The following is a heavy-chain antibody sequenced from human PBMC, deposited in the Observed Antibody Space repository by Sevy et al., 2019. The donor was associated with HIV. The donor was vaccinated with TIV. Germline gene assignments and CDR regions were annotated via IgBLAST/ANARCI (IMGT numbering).Heavy chain of an antibody. Sequence: GGSLRLSCAISGFTVNDKYIIWVRQAPGKGLEWVSVIFSSGYTYYADSAKARFTIYRDNSKNTVDLQMNSVRAEDTAVYYCVSLFLSYRSGWSYFDYWGQGTLVTVSS. D-gene: IGHD6-19*01. CDR1: GFTVNDKY. V-gene: IGHV3-66*02. CDR3: VSLFLSYRSGWSYFDY. J-gene: IGHJ4*02. CDR2: IFSSGYT.